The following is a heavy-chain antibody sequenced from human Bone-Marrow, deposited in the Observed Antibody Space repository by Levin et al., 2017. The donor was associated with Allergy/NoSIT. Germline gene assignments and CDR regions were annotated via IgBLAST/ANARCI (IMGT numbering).Heavy chain of an antibody. Sequence: QSGGSLRLSCVASGFSFFDSYGMYWVRQAPGKGLQWVSSISDLGSQTYYGDSVKGRFTISRDNSRKTLYLHMNSLRREDTATYYCANGPLEDIANVAVAAGYYWGQGSLVVVSS. V-gene: IGHV3-30*18. D-gene: IGHD2-15*01. CDR1: GFSFFDSYG. CDR2: ISDLGSQT. J-gene: IGHJ4*02. CDR3: ANGPLEDIANVAVAAGYY.